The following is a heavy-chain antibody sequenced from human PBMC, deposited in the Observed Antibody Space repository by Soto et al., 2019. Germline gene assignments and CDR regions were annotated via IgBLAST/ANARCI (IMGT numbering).Heavy chain of an antibody. V-gene: IGHV3-33*01. J-gene: IGHJ3*02. CDR2: IWYDGSNK. CDR3: AREPYDTRPHDAFDI. Sequence: QVQLVESGGGVVQPGRSLRLSCAASGFTISSYGMHWVRQAPGKGLEWVAVIWYDGSNKYYADSVKGRFTISRDNSKNTLYLQMNSLRAEDTAVYYCAREPYDTRPHDAFDIWGQGTMVTVSS. D-gene: IGHD3-22*01. CDR1: GFTISSYG.